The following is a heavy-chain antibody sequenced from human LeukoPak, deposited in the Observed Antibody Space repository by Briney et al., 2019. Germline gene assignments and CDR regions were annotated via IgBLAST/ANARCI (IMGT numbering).Heavy chain of an antibody. CDR2: ITGDGSTT. D-gene: IGHD6-19*01. CDR1: GFTFDDYA. Sequence: GGSLRLSCAASGFTFDDYAMHWVRQAPGKGLEWVSLITGDGSTTYYAGSVEGRFTISRDTYKNSLYLQMNSLRFEDTALYYCAKDISSGWYYFDYWGQGTLVTVSS. J-gene: IGHJ4*02. V-gene: IGHV3-43*02. CDR3: AKDISSGWYYFDY.